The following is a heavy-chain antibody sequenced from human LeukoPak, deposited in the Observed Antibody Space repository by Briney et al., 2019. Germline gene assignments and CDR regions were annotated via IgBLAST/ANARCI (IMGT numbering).Heavy chain of an antibody. J-gene: IGHJ4*02. D-gene: IGHD1-26*01. V-gene: IGHV3-23*01. CDR3: AKPGGSYYGGHFDY. CDR2: ISGNGVTT. CDR1: GSTFSIYA. Sequence: GGSLRLSCAASGSTFSIYAMTWVRQAPGKGLEWVSTISGNGVTTNSADSVKGRFTISRDNSKNTLYLQMNSLRAEDTAVYYCAKPGGSYYGGHFDYWGQGTLVTVSS.